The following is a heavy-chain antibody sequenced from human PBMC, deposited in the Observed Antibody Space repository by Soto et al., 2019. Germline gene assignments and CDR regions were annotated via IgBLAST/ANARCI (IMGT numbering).Heavy chain of an antibody. J-gene: IGHJ4*02. V-gene: IGHV4-30-4*02. CDR1: GVSISSGYYY. Sequence: SDTLSLTCTVSGVSISSGYYYWSWIRQPPGKGLEWIAYIHNSVSTHYNPSLKSRVTISVDTSKNQFSLKLSSVTAADTAVYYCARSRYSGSYFFDYWGQGILVNVS. D-gene: IGHD1-26*01. CDR2: IHNSVST. CDR3: ARSRYSGSYFFDY.